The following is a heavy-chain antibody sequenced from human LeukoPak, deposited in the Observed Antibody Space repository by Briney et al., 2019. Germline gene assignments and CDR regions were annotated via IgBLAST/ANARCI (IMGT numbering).Heavy chain of an antibody. Sequence: GGSLRPSCAASGFTFSSYSMNWVRQAPGKGLEWVSSISSSSSYIYYADSVKGRFTISRDNAKNSLYLQMNSLRAEDTAVYYCARGGVYRDGYNSGYWGQGTLVTVSS. CDR2: ISSSSSYI. CDR1: GFTFSSYS. V-gene: IGHV3-21*01. D-gene: IGHD5-24*01. J-gene: IGHJ4*02. CDR3: ARGGVYRDGYNSGY.